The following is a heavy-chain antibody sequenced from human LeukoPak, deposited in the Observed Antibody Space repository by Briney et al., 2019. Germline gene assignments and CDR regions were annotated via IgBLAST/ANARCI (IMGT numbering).Heavy chain of an antibody. CDR1: GDSVSSPSHH. CDR3: TREFTSTSGD. V-gene: IGHV4-39*02. D-gene: IGHD1-1*01. Sequence: SETLSLTCTVCGDSVSSPSHHWAWIRQPPGKGLEWIASIYYTGNTYYNPPLKSRLTISIDASKNYFSLKLSSVTAADTAVYFCTREFTSTSGDWGQGTLVTVSS. CDR2: IYYTGNT. J-gene: IGHJ4*02.